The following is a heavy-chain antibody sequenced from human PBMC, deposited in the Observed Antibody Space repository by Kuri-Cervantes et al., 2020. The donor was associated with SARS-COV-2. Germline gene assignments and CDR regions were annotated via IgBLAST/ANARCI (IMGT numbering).Heavy chain of an antibody. J-gene: IGHJ6*03. D-gene: IGHD3-3*01. V-gene: IGHV5-51*01. Sequence: GGSLRPPCKGSGFSFTNYRIGWVRQMPGKGLERMGIIYPGYSDTRYSPSFQGQVTISADKSISTAYLQWSSLKASDTARYYCSRHVQPYYDFWSGHYYYYMEVWGKGTTVTVSS. CDR2: IYPGYSDT. CDR3: SRHVQPYYDFWSGHYYYYMEV. CDR1: GFSFTNYR.